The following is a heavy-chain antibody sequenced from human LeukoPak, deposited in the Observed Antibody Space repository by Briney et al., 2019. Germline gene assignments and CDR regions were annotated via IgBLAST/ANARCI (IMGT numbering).Heavy chain of an antibody. Sequence: PGGSLRLSCAASGFTFSSYAMNWVRQAPGRGLEWVSAISGSGGRTYYADSVKGRFTISRDNSKKTLYLQMNSLRAEDTAVYYCAKDLAGSGSYSFDYWGQGTLVTVSS. D-gene: IGHD1-26*01. J-gene: IGHJ4*02. CDR1: GFTFSSYA. CDR3: AKDLAGSGSYSFDY. V-gene: IGHV3-23*01. CDR2: ISGSGGRT.